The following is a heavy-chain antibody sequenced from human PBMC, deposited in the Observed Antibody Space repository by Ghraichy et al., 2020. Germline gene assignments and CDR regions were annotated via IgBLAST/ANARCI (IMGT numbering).Heavy chain of an antibody. CDR3: ARGSTVVRFYYYAGMDV. Sequence: GGSLRLSCAASGFIFSNYAMSWVRQAPGKGLEWVSTISGVNGRTFYADSVKGRFTISRDNSKNTLYLQMNSLRAEDTALYYCARGSTVVRFYYYAGMDVWGQGTTVTVSS. CDR2: ISGVNGRT. V-gene: IGHV3-23*01. D-gene: IGHD4-23*01. CDR1: GFIFSNYA. J-gene: IGHJ6*02.